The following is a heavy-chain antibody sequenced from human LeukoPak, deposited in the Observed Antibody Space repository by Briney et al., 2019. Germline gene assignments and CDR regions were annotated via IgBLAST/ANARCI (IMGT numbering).Heavy chain of an antibody. J-gene: IGHJ6*03. CDR1: GYTFTSYG. V-gene: IGHV1-18*01. D-gene: IGHD3-10*01. CDR3: ARCAMLRGEQTLGYMDV. Sequence: ASVKVSCKASGYTFTSYGISWVRQAPGQGLEWMGSISAYNGNTNYAQKLQGRVTMTTDTSTSTAYMELRSLRSDDTAVYYCARCAMLRGEQTLGYMDVWGKGTTVTVSS. CDR2: ISAYNGNT.